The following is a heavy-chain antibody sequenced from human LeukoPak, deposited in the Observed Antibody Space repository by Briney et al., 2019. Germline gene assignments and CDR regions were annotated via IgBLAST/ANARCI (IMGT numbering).Heavy chain of an antibody. D-gene: IGHD3-9*01. CDR2: ISYDGSNK. CDR3: ARDGDPYYDILTGYLDY. CDR1: GFTFSSYA. J-gene: IGHJ4*02. V-gene: IGHV3-30*04. Sequence: GGSLRLSCAASGFTFSSYAMHWVRQAPGKGLEWVAVISYDGSNKYYADSVKGRFTISRDNSKNTLYLQMNSLRAEDTAVYYCARDGDPYYDILTGYLDYWGQGTLVTVSS.